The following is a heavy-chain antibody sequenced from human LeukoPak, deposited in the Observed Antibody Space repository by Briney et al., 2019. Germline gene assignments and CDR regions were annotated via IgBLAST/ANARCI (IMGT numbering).Heavy chain of an antibody. D-gene: IGHD2-15*01. CDR3: AKAGYCSGGSCKGSFDY. CDR2: IRGCGGST. Sequence: GGSVRLSCAASGFTFSSYAMSRVRQAPGKGLEWVSAIRGCGGSTYYADSVKGRFTISRDNSKNTLYLQMNSLRAEDTAVYYCAKAGYCSGGSCKGSFDYWGQGTLVIVSS. J-gene: IGHJ4*02. CDR1: GFTFSSYA. V-gene: IGHV3-23*01.